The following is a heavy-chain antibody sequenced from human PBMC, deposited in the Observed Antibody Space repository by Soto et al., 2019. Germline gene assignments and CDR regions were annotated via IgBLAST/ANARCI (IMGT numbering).Heavy chain of an antibody. CDR2: IYYSGST. V-gene: IGHV4-31*03. CDR1: GASMSSGGYY. Sequence: NPLETLSLTCTVSGASMSSGGYYWTWIRQSPGKGLEWIGYIYYSGSTYYNPSLESRVAISLDTSRSQFSLTLHSVTAADTAIYYCARDRHNNFFDPWGQGTLVTVSS. D-gene: IGHD6-6*01. CDR3: ARDRHNNFFDP. J-gene: IGHJ5*02.